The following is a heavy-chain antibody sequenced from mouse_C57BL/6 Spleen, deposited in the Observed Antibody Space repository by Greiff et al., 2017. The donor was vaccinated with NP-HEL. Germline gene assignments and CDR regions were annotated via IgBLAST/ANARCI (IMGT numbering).Heavy chain of an antibody. J-gene: IGHJ1*03. Sequence: QVQLQQSGAELVKPGASVKISCKASGYAFSSYWMNWVKQRPGKGLEWIGQIYPGDGDTNYNGKFKGKATLTADKSSSTAYMQLSSLTSEDSAVYFCARTNGNYGYWYFDVWGTGTTVTVSS. CDR2: IYPGDGDT. D-gene: IGHD2-1*01. CDR1: GYAFSSYW. CDR3: ARTNGNYGYWYFDV. V-gene: IGHV1-80*01.